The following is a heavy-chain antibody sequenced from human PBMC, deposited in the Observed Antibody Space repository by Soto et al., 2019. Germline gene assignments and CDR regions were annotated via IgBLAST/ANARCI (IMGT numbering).Heavy chain of an antibody. J-gene: IGHJ6*03. CDR1: GFSLSNARMG. D-gene: IGHD2-2*01. CDR3: ARIQGGIVVVPAAMGPSYYYYMDV. V-gene: IGHV2-26*01. Sequence: QVTLKESGPVLVTPTEPLTLTCTVSGFSLSNARMGVSWIRQPPGKALEWLAHIFSNDEKSYSTSLKSRLPTSKDTSKSQVVLTRPNMDPVDTATYYCARIQGGIVVVPAAMGPSYYYYMDVWGKGTTVTVSS. CDR2: IFSNDEK.